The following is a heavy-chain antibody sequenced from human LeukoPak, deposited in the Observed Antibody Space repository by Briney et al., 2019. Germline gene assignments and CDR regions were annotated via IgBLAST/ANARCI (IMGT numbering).Heavy chain of an antibody. CDR3: ARESGSGDGYNTDY. V-gene: IGHV3-66*02. J-gene: IGHJ4*02. D-gene: IGHD5-24*01. CDR1: GITVRSNY. CDR2: IYSGGST. Sequence: GSPRLSFATSGITVRSNYNNLVRQAPGKGLEWVSVIYSGGSTYYADSVKGRFAISRDNSKNTLYLQMNSLRAEDTAVYYCARESGSGDGYNTDYWGQGTLVTVSS.